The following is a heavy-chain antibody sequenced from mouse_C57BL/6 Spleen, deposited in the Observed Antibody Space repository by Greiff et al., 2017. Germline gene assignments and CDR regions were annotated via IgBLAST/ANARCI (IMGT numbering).Heavy chain of an antibody. V-gene: IGHV1-26*01. CDR2: INPNNGGT. J-gene: IGHJ4*01. CDR3: ARYPPLGAMDY. Sequence: VQLQQSGPELVKPGASVKISCKASGYTFTDYYMNWVKQSHGKSLEWIGDINPNNGGTSYNQKFKGKATLTVDKSSSTAYMELRSLTSEDSAVYYCARYPPLGAMDYWGQGTSVTVSS. CDR1: GYTFTDYY.